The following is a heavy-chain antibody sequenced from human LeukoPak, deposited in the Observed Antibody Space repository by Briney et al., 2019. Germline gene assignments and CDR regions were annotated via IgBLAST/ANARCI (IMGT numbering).Heavy chain of an antibody. CDR1: GFTFSSYA. Sequence: GGYLRLSCAASGFTFSSYAMSWVGQAPGKGLEWVSAISGSGGSTYYADSVKGRFTISRDNSKNTLYLQMNSLRAEDTAVYYCAKEYAIFGVVMNAFDIWGQGPMVTVSS. D-gene: IGHD3-3*01. V-gene: IGHV3-23*01. J-gene: IGHJ3*02. CDR2: ISGSGGST. CDR3: AKEYAIFGVVMNAFDI.